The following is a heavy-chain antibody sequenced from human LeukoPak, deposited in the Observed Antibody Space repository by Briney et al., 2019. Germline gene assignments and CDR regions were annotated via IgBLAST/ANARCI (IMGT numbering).Heavy chain of an antibody. V-gene: IGHV4-34*01. J-gene: IGHJ5*02. CDR2: INHSGST. CDR3: ARARKTTVTTRWFDP. D-gene: IGHD4-17*01. CDR1: GGSFSGYY. Sequence: PSETLSLTCAVYGGSFSGYYWSWIRQPPGKGLEWIGEINHSGSTNYNPSLKSRVTISVDTSKNQFSPKLSSVTAADTAVYYCARARKTTVTTRWFDPWGQGTLVTVSS.